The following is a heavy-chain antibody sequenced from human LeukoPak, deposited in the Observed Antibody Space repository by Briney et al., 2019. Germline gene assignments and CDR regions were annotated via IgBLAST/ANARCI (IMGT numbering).Heavy chain of an antibody. CDR2: IYYSGST. J-gene: IGHJ3*02. D-gene: IGHD3-22*01. V-gene: IGHV4-4*02. CDR3: ARMRYYYDSSGAEHHDAFDI. CDR1: GGSISSSNW. Sequence: PSETLSLTCAVSGGSISSSNWWSWVRQPPGKGLEWIGYIYYSGSTNYNPSLKSRVTISVDTSKNQFSLKLSSVTAADTAVYYCARMRYYYDSSGAEHHDAFDIWGQGTMVTVSS.